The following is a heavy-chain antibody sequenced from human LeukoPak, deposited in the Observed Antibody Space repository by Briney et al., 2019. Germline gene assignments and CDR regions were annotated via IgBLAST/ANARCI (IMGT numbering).Heavy chain of an antibody. CDR2: ISGSGGST. CDR3: AKAYYDSSGYYNYFDY. J-gene: IGHJ4*02. Sequence: GGSLRLSCAASGFTFSNYAMSWVRQAPGKGLEWVSSISGSGGSTLYAASVKGRFPISRDNSKNTLYLQMNSLRAEDTAVYYCAKAYYDSSGYYNYFDYWGQGTLVTVSS. D-gene: IGHD3-22*01. CDR1: GFTFSNYA. V-gene: IGHV3-23*01.